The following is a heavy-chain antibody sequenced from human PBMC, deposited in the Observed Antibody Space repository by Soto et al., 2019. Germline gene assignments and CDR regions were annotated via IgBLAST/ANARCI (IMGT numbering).Heavy chain of an antibody. V-gene: IGHV3-33*01. Sequence: GGSLRLSCAASGFTFSSYGMHWVRQAPGKGLEWVAVIWYDGSNKYYADSVKGRFTISRDNSKNTLYLQMNSLRAEDTAVYYCARDRTTSEKHLPHNWFDPWGQGTLVTVSS. CDR3: ARDRTTSEKHLPHNWFDP. D-gene: IGHD4-17*01. CDR1: GFTFSSYG. CDR2: IWYDGSNK. J-gene: IGHJ5*02.